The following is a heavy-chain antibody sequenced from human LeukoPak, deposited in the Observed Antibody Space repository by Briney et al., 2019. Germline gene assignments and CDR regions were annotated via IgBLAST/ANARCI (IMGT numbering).Heavy chain of an antibody. CDR2: ISGSGGST. V-gene: IGHV3-23*01. CDR1: GFTFSSYA. J-gene: IGHJ4*02. CDR3: AKQPAWELLLPFDY. Sequence: GGSLRLXCAASGFTFSSYAMSWVRQAPGKGLEWVSAISGSGGSTYYADSVKGRFTISRDNSKNTLYLQMNSLRAEDTAVYYCAKQPAWELLLPFDYWGQGTLVTVSS. D-gene: IGHD1-26*01.